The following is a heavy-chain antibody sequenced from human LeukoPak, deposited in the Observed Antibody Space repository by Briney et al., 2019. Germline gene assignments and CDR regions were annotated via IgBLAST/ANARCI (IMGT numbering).Heavy chain of an antibody. J-gene: IGHJ4*02. D-gene: IGHD1-26*01. CDR2: IRSDGSNK. Sequence: GGSLRLSCAASGFTFSSYAMHWVRQAPGTGLEWVAFIRSDGSNKNYADSVKGRFTISRDNSKNTLYLQMNSLRAEDTAVYYCARPRGYYFDYWGQGTLVTVSS. CDR1: GFTFSSYA. V-gene: IGHV3-30*02. CDR3: ARPRGYYFDY.